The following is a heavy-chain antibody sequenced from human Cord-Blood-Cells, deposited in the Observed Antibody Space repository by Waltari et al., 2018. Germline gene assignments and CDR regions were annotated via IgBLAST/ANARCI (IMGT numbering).Heavy chain of an antibody. CDR2: INHSGST. Sequence: QVQLQQWGAGLLKPSETLSLTCAVYGGSFSGYYWSWLRQPPGKGLEWIGEINHSGSTNYNPSLKSRVTISVDTSKNQFSLKLSSVTAADTAVYYCASITHYYDSSGYYEYFQHWGQGTLVTVSS. CDR1: GGSFSGYY. CDR3: ASITHYYDSSGYYEYFQH. V-gene: IGHV4-34*01. J-gene: IGHJ1*01. D-gene: IGHD3-22*01.